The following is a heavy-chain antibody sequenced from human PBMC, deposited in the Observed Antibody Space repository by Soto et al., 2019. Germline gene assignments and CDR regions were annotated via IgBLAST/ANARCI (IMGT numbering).Heavy chain of an antibody. Sequence: ETLSLTCSVSGGSISTYDWSWIRQSPGKGLEWIGCFYYSGSTNYNPSLESRGTISVDTSKNQFSLKLRSVTAADTAVYYCARVVVATAHYFDYWGQGALVTVSS. CDR2: FYYSGST. D-gene: IGHD2-15*01. CDR3: ARVVVATAHYFDY. CDR1: GGSISTYD. J-gene: IGHJ4*02. V-gene: IGHV4-59*01.